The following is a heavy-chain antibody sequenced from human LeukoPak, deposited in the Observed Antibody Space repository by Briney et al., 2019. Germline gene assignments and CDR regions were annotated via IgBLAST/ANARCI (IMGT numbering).Heavy chain of an antibody. CDR1: GGTFSSYA. CDR2: IIPIFGTA. J-gene: IGHJ5*02. Sequence: SVKVSCKASGGTFSSYAISWVRQAPGQGLEWMGGIIPIFGTANYAQKFQGRVTITADESTSTAYMELSSLRSEDTVVYYCARSDYYGSGSYYTPFDPWGQGTLVTVSS. V-gene: IGHV1-69*01. D-gene: IGHD3-10*01. CDR3: ARSDYYGSGSYYTPFDP.